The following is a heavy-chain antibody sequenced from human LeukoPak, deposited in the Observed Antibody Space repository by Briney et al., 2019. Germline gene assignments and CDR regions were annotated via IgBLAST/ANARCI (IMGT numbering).Heavy chain of an antibody. CDR3: ARVSGNYVSYYYYGMDV. V-gene: IGHV1-18*01. J-gene: IGHJ6*02. D-gene: IGHD4-11*01. CDR2: ISAYNGNT. CDR1: GYTFTSYG. Sequence: ASVKVSCKASGYTFTSYGISWVRRAPGQGLEWMGWISAYNGNTNYAQKLQGRVTMTTDTSTSTAYMELRSLRSDDTAVYYCARVSGNYVSYYYYGMDVWGQGTTVTVSS.